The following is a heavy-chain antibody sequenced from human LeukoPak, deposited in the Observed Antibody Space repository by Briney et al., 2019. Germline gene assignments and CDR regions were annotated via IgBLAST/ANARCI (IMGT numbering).Heavy chain of an antibody. J-gene: IGHJ4*02. CDR1: GFTFSSYS. CDR2: ISSSSSYI. CDR3: ARDSGTLLDLDY. V-gene: IGHV3-21*01. Sequence: PGGSLRLSCAASGFTFSSYSMNWVRQAPGKGLEWVSSISSSSSYIYYADSVKGRFTISRDNAKNSLYLQMNSLRAEDTAVYYCARDSGTLLDLDYWGQGTLVTVSS. D-gene: IGHD1-26*01.